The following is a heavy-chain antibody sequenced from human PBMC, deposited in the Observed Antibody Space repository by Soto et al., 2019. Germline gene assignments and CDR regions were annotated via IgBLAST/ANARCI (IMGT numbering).Heavy chain of an antibody. J-gene: IGHJ4*02. CDR3: AREVGYGYFSAALLD. V-gene: IGHV1-69*01. D-gene: IGHD5-12*01. CDR1: GGTFSSHS. Sequence: VQLMQSGAEVKQPGSSVKVSCKASGGTFSSHSINWVRQAPGQGLEWMGGIITLFGTANYAQSFQGRVTITADQSTSTAYMELNSLRSDDTAWYYCAREVGYGYFSAALLDWGQGTLVTVSS. CDR2: IITLFGTA.